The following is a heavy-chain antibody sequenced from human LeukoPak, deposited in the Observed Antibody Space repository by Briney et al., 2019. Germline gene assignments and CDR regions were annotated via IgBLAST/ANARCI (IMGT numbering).Heavy chain of an antibody. CDR3: ASLALGAPFDY. Sequence: GGSLRLSCTASPFTFSSYSLNWVRQAPGKGLEWVSSISTSSRYIYYADSVKGRFTISRDNSKNTLYLQMNSLRAEDTAVYYCASLALGAPFDYWGQGTLVTVSS. CDR1: PFTFSSYS. CDR2: ISTSSRYI. V-gene: IGHV3-21*04. J-gene: IGHJ4*02.